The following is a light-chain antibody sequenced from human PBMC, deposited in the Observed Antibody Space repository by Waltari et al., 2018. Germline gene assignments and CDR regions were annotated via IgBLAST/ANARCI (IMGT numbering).Light chain of an antibody. CDR3: MQGTHKPRT. CDR1: PSLVNSVGKTY. V-gene: IGKV2-30*01. CDR2: YVS. J-gene: IGKJ1*01. Sequence: DVVITQSPLSLPVTLGQPASIPCRSSPSLVNSVGKTYLNWFHQRPGQTPRRLLIYVSNRDSGVPDRVSGSGSGTDFTLNISRVEAEDVGIYYCMQGTHKPRTFGQGTKVEIK.